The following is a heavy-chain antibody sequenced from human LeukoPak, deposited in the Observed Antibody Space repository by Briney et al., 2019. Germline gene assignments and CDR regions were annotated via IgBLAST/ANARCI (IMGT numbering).Heavy chain of an antibody. CDR1: GGSFSGYY. CDR3: ARGLRAPSYYYDSSGYYGGGY. CDR2: INHSGST. J-gene: IGHJ4*02. Sequence: SETLSLTCAVYGGSFSGYYWSWIRQPPGKGLEWIGEINHSGSTNYNPSLKSRVTISVDTSKNQFSLKLSSVTAADTAVYYCARGLRAPSYYYDSSGYYGGGYWGQGTLSPSPQ. V-gene: IGHV4-34*01. D-gene: IGHD3-22*01.